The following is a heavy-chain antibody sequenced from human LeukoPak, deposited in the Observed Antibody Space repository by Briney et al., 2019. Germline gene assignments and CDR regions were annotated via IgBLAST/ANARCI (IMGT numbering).Heavy chain of an antibody. CDR1: GSSFTSYW. J-gene: IGHJ4*02. V-gene: IGHV5-51*01. D-gene: IGHD2-2*01. CDR3: ARGALGYCSSTSCYNFDY. Sequence: GASLKISCKGSGSSFTSYWIGWVRQMPGKGLEWRGIIYPGDSDTRYRPSFQGQVTISADKSISTAYLQWRSLKASDTAMYYCARGALGYCSSTSCYNFDYWGQGTLVTVSS. CDR2: IYPGDSDT.